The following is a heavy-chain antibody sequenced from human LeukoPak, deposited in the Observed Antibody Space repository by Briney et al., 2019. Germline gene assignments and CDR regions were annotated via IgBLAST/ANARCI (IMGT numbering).Heavy chain of an antibody. J-gene: IGHJ4*02. V-gene: IGHV4-30-4*08. CDR3: ARRNDPYYFAY. CDR2: IYYSGSS. Sequence: TSETLSLTCTVSGGSISSGDYYWSWIRQPPGKGLEWIGYIYYSGSSFYNPSLKSRLTISVDTSKNHFSLNLSSVTAADTAVYYCARRNDPYYFAYWGQGTLVTVSS. CDR1: GGSISSGDYY. D-gene: IGHD3-16*01.